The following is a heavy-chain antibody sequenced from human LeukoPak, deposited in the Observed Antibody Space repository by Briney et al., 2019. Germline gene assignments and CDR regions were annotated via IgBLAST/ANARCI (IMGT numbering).Heavy chain of an antibody. CDR1: GFTFSSYG. CDR3: ARGSTLAGDY. Sequence: GRSLRLSCAASGFTFSSYGMHWVRQAPGKGLEWVAVISYDGSNKYYADSVKGRFTISRDNSKNTLYLQMNSLRAEDTAVYYCARGSTLAGDYWGQGTLVTVSS. D-gene: IGHD1-26*01. CDR2: ISYDGSNK. J-gene: IGHJ4*02. V-gene: IGHV3-30*03.